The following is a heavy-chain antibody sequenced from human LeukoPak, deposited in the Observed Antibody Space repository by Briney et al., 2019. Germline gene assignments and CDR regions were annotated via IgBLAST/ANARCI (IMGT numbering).Heavy chain of an antibody. Sequence: ASVKVSCKASGFTFRNYGMHWVRQAPGQRLEWMGWINPTNEKTKYSEKFQGRVTISRDTGASTVYMELSSLRSGDTAVYYCARGRISSGWYLGAFDIWGQGTMVTVSS. CDR2: INPTNEKT. CDR1: GFTFRNYG. J-gene: IGHJ3*02. CDR3: ARGRISSGWYLGAFDI. V-gene: IGHV1-3*01. D-gene: IGHD6-19*01.